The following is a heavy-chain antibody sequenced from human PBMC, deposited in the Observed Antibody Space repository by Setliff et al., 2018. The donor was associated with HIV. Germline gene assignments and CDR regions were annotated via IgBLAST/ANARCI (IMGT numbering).Heavy chain of an antibody. CDR2: IYDSGSP. CDR3: VRGPQWLVQKGRVYYFDY. D-gene: IGHD6-19*01. Sequence: NPSETLSLTCTVSGGSTSNEYWSWIRQPPGKGLEWIGYIYDSGSPKYNPSLKSRVTISIDTSKSQISLKLNSMTAADTAVYFCVRGPQWLVQKGRVYYFDYWGQGTLVTVSS. CDR1: GGSTSNEY. J-gene: IGHJ4*02. V-gene: IGHV4-59*08.